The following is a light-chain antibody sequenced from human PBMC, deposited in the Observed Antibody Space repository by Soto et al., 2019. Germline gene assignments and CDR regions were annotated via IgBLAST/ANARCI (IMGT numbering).Light chain of an antibody. CDR2: DAS. Sequence: DIQMTRSPSSLSASVGDRVTITCRASQSISSYLNWYQQKPGKAPKLLIYDASSLESGVPSRFSGSGSGTEFTLTISSLQPEDFASYYCQQYNSYSTFGQGTKVDIK. CDR1: QSISSY. J-gene: IGKJ1*01. CDR3: QQYNSYST. V-gene: IGKV1-5*01.